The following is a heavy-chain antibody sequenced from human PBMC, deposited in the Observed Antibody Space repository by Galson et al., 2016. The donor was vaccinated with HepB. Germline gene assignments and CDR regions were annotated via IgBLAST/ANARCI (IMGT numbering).Heavy chain of an antibody. CDR2: INWNGGTT. Sequence: SLRLSCAASGFTTSSYWMTWVRQAPGKGLEWVSGINWNGGTTSYAESVEGRFTISRENANKSLYLQMNSLRAEDTALYYCARDGNWNRGMDVWGQGTTVTVSS. CDR1: GFTTSSYW. V-gene: IGHV3-20*04. D-gene: IGHD1-1*01. J-gene: IGHJ6*02. CDR3: ARDGNWNRGMDV.